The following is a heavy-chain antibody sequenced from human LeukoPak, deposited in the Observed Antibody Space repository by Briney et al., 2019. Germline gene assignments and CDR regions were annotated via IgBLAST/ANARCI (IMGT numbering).Heavy chain of an antibody. CDR2: IYSGGTT. Sequence: PGGSLRLSCAASGFTVSTNCMTWVRQAPGKGLEWVSTIYSGGTTYYADSVKDRFTISRDNFKNTLYLQMNSLRADDTAVYYCATSYCGGTLCYDHYWGHGTLLTVSS. D-gene: IGHD2-21*01. CDR1: GFTVSTNC. J-gene: IGHJ4*01. V-gene: IGHV3-53*01. CDR3: ATSYCGGTLCYDHY.